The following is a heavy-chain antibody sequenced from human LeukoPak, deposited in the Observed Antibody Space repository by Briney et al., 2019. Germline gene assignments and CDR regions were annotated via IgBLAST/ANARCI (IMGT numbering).Heavy chain of an antibody. Sequence: GSLRLSCAASGFTFSSYGMSWVRQAPGKGLEWVAKVNENGRETHYADSVKGRFTISRDNAKNSVSLQMNNVRADDTAVYYCAKDEVGGHFEYWGQGILVTVSS. CDR1: GFTFSSYG. J-gene: IGHJ4*02. V-gene: IGHV3-7*01. CDR2: VNENGRET. CDR3: AKDEVGGHFEY.